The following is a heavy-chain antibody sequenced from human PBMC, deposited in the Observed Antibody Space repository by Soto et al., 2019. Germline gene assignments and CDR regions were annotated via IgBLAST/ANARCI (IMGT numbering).Heavy chain of an antibody. V-gene: IGHV3-30-3*01. CDR2: ISYDGSNK. D-gene: IGHD6-13*01. CDR1: WFTFKSYA. CDR3: ARGLFTEAAAGTPNWFDP. J-gene: IGHJ5*02. Sequence: PGGSLGVACGASWFTFKSYAMHWVRQAPGKGLEWVAVISYDGSNKYYADCVNGRFTISRDNSKNTLYLQMNSLRAEDTAVYYCARGLFTEAAAGTPNWFDPWGQGTLVTVSS.